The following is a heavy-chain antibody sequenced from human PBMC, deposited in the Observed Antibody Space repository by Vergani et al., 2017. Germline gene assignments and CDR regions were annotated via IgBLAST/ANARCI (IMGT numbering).Heavy chain of an antibody. Sequence: QVQLVESGGGVVQPGRSLRLSCAASGFTLSSYALHWVRQAPGKGLEWVSFIPYDETNKYYADSVKGRFTISRDSSKNTLYLQMNSLRAEDTAVYYCARGLYNWNLGHAFDIWGQGTMVTVSS. CDR2: IPYDETNK. CDR3: ARGLYNWNLGHAFDI. J-gene: IGHJ3*02. CDR1: GFTLSSYA. V-gene: IGHV3-30*04. D-gene: IGHD1-20*01.